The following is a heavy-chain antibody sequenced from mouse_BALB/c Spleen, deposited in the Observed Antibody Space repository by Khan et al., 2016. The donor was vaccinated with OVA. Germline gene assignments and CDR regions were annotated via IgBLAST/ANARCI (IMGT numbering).Heavy chain of an antibody. CDR3: ARGGGGDRFAY. J-gene: IGHJ3*01. CDR1: GYTFTDFT. V-gene: IGHV1S137*01. Sequence: QVQLKQSGAELVRPGVSVKISCKGSGYTFTDFTMHWVKQSHAKSLEWIGVVNTYYGDATYNQKFKGKATMTVDKSSTTAYMELARLPSEDSAIYYCARGGGGDRFAYWGQGTLVTVSA. CDR2: VNTYYGDA.